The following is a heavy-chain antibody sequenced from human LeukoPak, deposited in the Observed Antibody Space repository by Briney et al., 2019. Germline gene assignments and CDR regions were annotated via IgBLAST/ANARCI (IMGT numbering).Heavy chain of an antibody. CDR3: APRPRYCSSPSCP. J-gene: IGHJ5*02. V-gene: IGHV3-48*03. CDR1: GFNFSSYE. D-gene: IGHD2-2*01. Sequence: PGGSLRLSCAASGFNFSSYEMNWVRRAPGKGLEWISYISSSGSTVYYADSVKGRFTISRDNAKNSLYLQMNSLRAEDTALYYCAPRPRYCSSPSCPWGQGTLATVSS. CDR2: ISSSGSTV.